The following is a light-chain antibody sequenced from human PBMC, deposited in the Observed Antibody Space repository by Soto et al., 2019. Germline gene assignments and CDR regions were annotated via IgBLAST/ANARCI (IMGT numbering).Light chain of an antibody. CDR3: QKYNSAPQT. J-gene: IGKJ1*01. CDR2: AAS. V-gene: IGKV1-27*01. CDR1: QGISNY. Sequence: DIQMTQSPSTLSASVGDRVTISCRASQGISNYLAWYQQKPGKVPKLLIYAASTLQSGVPSRFSGSGSGTDFTLTISSLQPEDVSTYYCQKYNSAPQTFGQGTKVDIK.